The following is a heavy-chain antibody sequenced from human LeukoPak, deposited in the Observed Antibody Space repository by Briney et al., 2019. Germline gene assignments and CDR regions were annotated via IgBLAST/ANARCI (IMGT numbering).Heavy chain of an antibody. D-gene: IGHD2-8*01. CDR1: GDSVSGFY. CDR2: IHYSGSS. CDR3: ALAPNSNWFDF. J-gene: IGHJ5*01. V-gene: IGHV4-59*08. Sequence: SETLSLTCSVSGDSVSGFYWNWIRQPPGKKLEWIGNIHYSGSSNYNPSLKSRVTMSIDTSRNQFFLKLSSVTAADTAVYYCALAPNSNWFDFWGQGVLVAVSS.